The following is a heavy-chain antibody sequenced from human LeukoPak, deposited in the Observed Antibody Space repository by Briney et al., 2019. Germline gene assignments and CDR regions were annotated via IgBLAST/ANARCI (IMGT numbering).Heavy chain of an antibody. J-gene: IGHJ3*02. CDR2: VSPSHTTR. D-gene: IGHD3-3*02. CDR3: ARDYILPLETDNGDGFAI. CDR1: GYTFRQSS. Sequence: ASVKVSCKASGYTFRQSSISWVRQAPGKGFEWMGWVSPSHTTRVYAQDFQGRVTMTADTNTNTVSMELRSLKFDDTAVYFCARDYILPLETDNGDGFAIWGQGTVVTVSS. V-gene: IGHV1-18*01.